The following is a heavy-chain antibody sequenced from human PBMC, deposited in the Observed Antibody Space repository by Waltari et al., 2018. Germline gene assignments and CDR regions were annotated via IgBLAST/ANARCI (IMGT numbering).Heavy chain of an antibody. J-gene: IGHJ6*03. CDR2: INHSGST. CDR1: GGSFSGYY. Sequence: QVQLQQWGAGLLKPSETLSLTCAVYGGSFSGYYWSWIRQPPGKGLEWIGEINHSGSTNYNPSLKSRVTISVDTSKNQLSLKLSSVTAADTAVYYCARGQPLYYYYYYMDVWGKGTTVTISS. CDR3: ARGQPLYYYYYYMDV. V-gene: IGHV4-34*01.